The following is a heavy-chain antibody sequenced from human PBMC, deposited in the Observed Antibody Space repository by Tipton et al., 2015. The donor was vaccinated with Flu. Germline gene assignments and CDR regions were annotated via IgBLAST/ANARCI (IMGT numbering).Heavy chain of an antibody. J-gene: IGHJ4*02. Sequence: TLSLTCSVSGDSIDSRYYWGWIRQPPGKGLEWIGSMSHSGRTYYNPSLKSRVTISADTWKTQFSLKLGSVTAADTAVYYCARLTYYYGSGTSDCWGQGTLLTVSS. D-gene: IGHD3-10*01. CDR1: GDSIDSRYY. CDR2: MSHSGRT. CDR3: ARLTYYYGSGTSDC. V-gene: IGHV4-38-2*01.